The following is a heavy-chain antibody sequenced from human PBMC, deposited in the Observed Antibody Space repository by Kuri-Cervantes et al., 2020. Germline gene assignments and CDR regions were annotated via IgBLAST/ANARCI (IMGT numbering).Heavy chain of an antibody. J-gene: IGHJ4*02. CDR1: GGAFSSYA. D-gene: IGHD6-13*01. Sequence: SVKVSCKASGGAFSSYAISWVRQAPGQGLEWMGGIIPIFGTANYAQKFQGRVTITADESTSTAYMELRSLRSDDTAVYYCARLKFHGAAGFYYFDYWGQGTLVTVSS. CDR3: ARLKFHGAAGFYYFDY. CDR2: IIPIFGTA. V-gene: IGHV1-69*13.